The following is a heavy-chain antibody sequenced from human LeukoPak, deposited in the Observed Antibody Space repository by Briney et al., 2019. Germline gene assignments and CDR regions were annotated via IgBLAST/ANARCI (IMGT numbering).Heavy chain of an antibody. D-gene: IGHD6-13*01. Sequence: PGESLKIPCKGSGYSFTSYWMGWVRQMPGKGLEWMGIIYPGDSDTRYSPSFQGQVTISADKSISTAYLQWSSLKASDTAMYYCARLRAAAAWEAFDIWGQGTMVTVSS. CDR1: GYSFTSYW. CDR2: IYPGDSDT. V-gene: IGHV5-51*01. CDR3: ARLRAAAAWEAFDI. J-gene: IGHJ3*02.